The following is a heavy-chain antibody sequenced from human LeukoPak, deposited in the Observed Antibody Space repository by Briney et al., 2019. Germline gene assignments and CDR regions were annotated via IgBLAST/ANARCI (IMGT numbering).Heavy chain of an antibody. J-gene: IGHJ4*02. CDR3: TRDLGWNADY. CDR2: INTDGSIT. Sequence: GGSLRLSCAVSGFTFRGYGIHWVRQAPGKGLVWVSRINTDGSITSYADSVNGRFTISRDNAKNTLYLQMNSLRAEDTAVYYCTRDLGWNADYWGQGTLVTVSS. CDR1: GFTFRGYG. D-gene: IGHD1-1*01. V-gene: IGHV3-74*01.